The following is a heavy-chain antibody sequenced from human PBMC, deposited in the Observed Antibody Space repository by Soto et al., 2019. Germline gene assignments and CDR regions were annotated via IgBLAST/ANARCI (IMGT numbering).Heavy chain of an antibody. CDR3: ARGGWRQVDY. V-gene: IGHV4-59*08. Sequence: QVQLQESGPGLVKPSETLSLTCSVSGGSIGSYYWSWIRQPPGKGLEWIGYIYYSGSTNYNPSLKXRVTISVDTSKNQFSLKLRSVTAADTAVYDCARGGWRQVDYWGQGTLVTVSS. D-gene: IGHD3-3*01. CDR2: IYYSGST. J-gene: IGHJ4*02. CDR1: GGSIGSYY.